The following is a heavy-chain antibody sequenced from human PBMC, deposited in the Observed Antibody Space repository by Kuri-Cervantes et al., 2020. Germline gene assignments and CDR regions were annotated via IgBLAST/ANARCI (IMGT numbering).Heavy chain of an antibody. J-gene: IGHJ4*02. D-gene: IGHD2-2*01. CDR2: IYWDGDK. CDR3: AHRHTVVVPADPGGFDY. V-gene: IGHV2-5*02. CDR1: GFSLSTSGVG. Sequence: SGPTLVKPTQTLTLTCTFSGFSLSTSGVGVGWIRQPPGKALEWLALIYWDGDKRYSPSLKSRLTITKDTSKNQVVLTMTNMDPVDTATYYCAHRHTVVVPADPGGFDYWGQGTLVTVSS.